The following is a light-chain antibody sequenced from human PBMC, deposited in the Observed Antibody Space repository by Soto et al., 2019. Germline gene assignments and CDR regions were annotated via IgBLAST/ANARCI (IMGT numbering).Light chain of an antibody. Sequence: EFVVTQSPATLSLSPGERATLSCRASPSVSSSLAWYQQKPGQAPRLLIYDASKRATGIPARFSGSGSGTDFTLTISSLEHEDFAVYYCQQRHNWRLTFGPGTRVDI. V-gene: IGKV3-11*01. CDR2: DAS. CDR3: QQRHNWRLT. CDR1: PSVSSS. J-gene: IGKJ3*01.